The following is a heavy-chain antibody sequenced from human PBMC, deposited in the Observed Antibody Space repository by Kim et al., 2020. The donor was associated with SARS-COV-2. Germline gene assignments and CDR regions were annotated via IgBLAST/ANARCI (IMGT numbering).Heavy chain of an antibody. Sequence: SETLSLTCAVYGGSFSGYYWSWIRQPPGKGLEWIGEINHSGSTNYNPSLKSRVTISVDTSKNQFSLKLSSVTAADTAVYYCARGGVGAAHPASNGMDVWGQGTTVTVSS. V-gene: IGHV4-34*01. CDR3: ARGGVGAAHPASNGMDV. J-gene: IGHJ6*02. D-gene: IGHD1-26*01. CDR2: INHSGST. CDR1: GGSFSGYY.